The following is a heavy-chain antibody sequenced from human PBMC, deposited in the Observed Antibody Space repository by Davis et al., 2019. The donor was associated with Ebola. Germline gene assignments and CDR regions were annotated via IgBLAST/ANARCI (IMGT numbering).Heavy chain of an antibody. J-gene: IGHJ6*02. CDR1: GGSISSSGYY. CDR2: AYYSGSSGST. V-gene: IGHV4-39*01. CDR3: ARQSAQEYGMDV. Sequence: MPSETLSLTCTLSGGSISSSGYYLAWIRRSPGKGLEWIGSAYYSGSSGSTHYNPSLKSRVTISADTSKNQLSLRMSSVTAADTAVYYCARQSAQEYGMDVWGQGTTVAVSS.